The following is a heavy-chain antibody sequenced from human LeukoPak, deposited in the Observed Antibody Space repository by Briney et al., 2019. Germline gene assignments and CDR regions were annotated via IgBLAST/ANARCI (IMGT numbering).Heavy chain of an antibody. V-gene: IGHV3-30*03. CDR2: ISYDGSNK. D-gene: IGHD3-22*01. Sequence: GGSLRLSCAASGFTFSNHGVHWVRQAPGKGLEWVAVISYDGSNKYFADSVKGRFTISRDNSKNTLYLQMNSLRPEDTAVYYCARDHYYDSSYAFDIWGQGTMVTVSS. CDR1: GFTFSNHG. CDR3: ARDHYYDSSYAFDI. J-gene: IGHJ3*02.